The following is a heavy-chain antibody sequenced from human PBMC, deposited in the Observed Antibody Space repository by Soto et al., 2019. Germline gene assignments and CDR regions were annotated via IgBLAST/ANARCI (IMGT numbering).Heavy chain of an antibody. CDR1: GDSIRSYY. Sequence: SETLSLTCTVSGDSIRSYYWSWIRQPPGKGLEWIGYIYYSGSTNYNPSLKSRVTISVDTSKNQFSLKLSSVTAADTAVYYCARLSIITFGGIHKDAFDVWGQGSMVTGSS. V-gene: IGHV4-59*08. CDR3: ARLSIITFGGIHKDAFDV. CDR2: IYYSGST. J-gene: IGHJ3*01. D-gene: IGHD3-16*01.